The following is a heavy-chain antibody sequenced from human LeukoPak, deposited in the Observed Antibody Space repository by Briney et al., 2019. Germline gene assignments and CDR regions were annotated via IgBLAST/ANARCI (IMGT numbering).Heavy chain of an antibody. D-gene: IGHD3-10*01. CDR3: AKEVVRDYFDY. J-gene: IGHJ4*02. CDR1: GFIFSNYA. V-gene: IGHV3-23*01. CDR2: IIRSGPNT. Sequence: GGSLRLSCTASGFIFSNYAMSWVRQAPGKGLEGVSAIIRSGPNTLLTDSVKGSFTTSRDNFRNTLYLQMNSPRAEATAIYYCAKEVVRDYFDYWGQGTLVTVSS.